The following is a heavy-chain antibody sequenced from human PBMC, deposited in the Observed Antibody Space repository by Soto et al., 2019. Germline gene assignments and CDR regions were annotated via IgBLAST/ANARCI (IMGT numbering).Heavy chain of an antibody. Sequence: SETLSLTCTVSGGSISSYYWSWIRQPPGKELEWIGYIYYSGSTNYNPSLKSRVTISADTSKNQFSLNLSSVTAADTAVYYCARGRGYGYVDWGQGTLVTVSS. J-gene: IGHJ4*02. CDR2: IYYSGST. CDR1: GGSISSYY. D-gene: IGHD5-18*01. CDR3: ARGRGYGYVD. V-gene: IGHV4-59*01.